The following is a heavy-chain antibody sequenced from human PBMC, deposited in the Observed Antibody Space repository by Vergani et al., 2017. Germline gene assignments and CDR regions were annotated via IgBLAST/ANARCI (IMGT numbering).Heavy chain of an antibody. J-gene: IGHJ5*02. Sequence: QLQLQESGPGLVKPSATLSLPCSVSGAPIRSSNYYWGWIRQPPGKGLEWIASIYYSGGTYYNPSLKSRVTISVDTSKNQFSLKLSSVTAADTAVYFCARHSTVEWLVKLGWIDPWGQGILFTVSS. D-gene: IGHD6-19*01. CDR1: GAPIRSSNYY. CDR3: ARHSTVEWLVKLGWIDP. V-gene: IGHV4-39*01. CDR2: IYYSGGT.